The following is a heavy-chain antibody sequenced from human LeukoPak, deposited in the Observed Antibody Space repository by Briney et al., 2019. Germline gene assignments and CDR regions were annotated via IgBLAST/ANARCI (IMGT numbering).Heavy chain of an antibody. V-gene: IGHV2-5*02. J-gene: IGHJ4*02. Sequence: SGXTLVNPTRTLTLTCTFSGFSVSTSGGGVGWIRQPPEKALEWLALSYWDDDKRYNPSLKSRLTIIKDTSKTQVVLTMTNMDPVDTATYYCAHKAHYDFWPGFDYWGQGTLVTVSS. CDR2: SYWDDDK. CDR1: GFSVSTSGGG. D-gene: IGHD3-3*01. CDR3: AHKAHYDFWPGFDY.